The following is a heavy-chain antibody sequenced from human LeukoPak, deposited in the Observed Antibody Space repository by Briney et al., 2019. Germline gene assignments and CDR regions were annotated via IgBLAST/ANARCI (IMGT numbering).Heavy chain of an antibody. D-gene: IGHD3-22*01. CDR2: ISDSGDRL. CDR3: ASQTEGGITMIVVVIPYYFDY. Sequence: RSGGSLRLSCAASGFTFRNYEMNWVRQTPGKGLEWVSYISDSGDRLFYADSVKGRFTISRDNAKNSLYLQMNSLRAEDTAVYYCASQTEGGITMIVVVIPYYFDYWGQGTLVTVSS. V-gene: IGHV3-48*03. CDR1: GFTFRNYE. J-gene: IGHJ4*02.